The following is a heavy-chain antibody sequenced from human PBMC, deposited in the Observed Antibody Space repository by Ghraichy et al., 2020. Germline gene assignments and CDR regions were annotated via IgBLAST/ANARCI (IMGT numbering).Heavy chain of an antibody. V-gene: IGHV3-33*01. D-gene: IGHD5-12*01. CDR2: IWYDGSNQ. Sequence: GGSLRLSCAATGFTFRTHAMHWVRQAPGKGLEWVSFIWYDGSNQHYADSVKGRFTISRDNSKNTVDLQMHSLRDEDTAVYYCARDPPRGGFSLDYCGQGTLVTVSS. CDR3: ARDPPRGGFSLDY. J-gene: IGHJ4*02. CDR1: GFTFRTHA.